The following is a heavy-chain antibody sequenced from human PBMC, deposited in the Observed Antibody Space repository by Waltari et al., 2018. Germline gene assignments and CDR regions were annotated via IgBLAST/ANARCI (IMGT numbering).Heavy chain of an antibody. CDR1: DSTFTSSY. Sequence: QVQLVQSGAEVKKPGASVKISCKTSDSTFTSSYVHWVRQAPGQGLEWMGIINPSGGSTIYAQKFQGRVTMTSDTSTSTVYTELSSLRSEDTAVYYCASDTGALWMDVWGQGTTVTVSS. V-gene: IGHV1-46*01. D-gene: IGHD2-21*01. CDR3: ASDTGALWMDV. CDR2: INPSGGST. J-gene: IGHJ6*02.